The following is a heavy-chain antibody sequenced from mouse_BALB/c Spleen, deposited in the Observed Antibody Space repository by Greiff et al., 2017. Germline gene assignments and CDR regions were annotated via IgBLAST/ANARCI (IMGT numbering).Heavy chain of an antibody. J-gene: IGHJ4*01. Sequence: EVKVVESGGGLVQPGGSRKLSCAASGFTFSSFGMHWVRQAPEKGLEWVAYISSGSSTIYYADTVKGRFTISRDNPKNTLFLQMTSLRSEDTAMYYCARNSPDYDNYDYAMDYWGQGTSVTVSS. V-gene: IGHV5-17*02. CDR1: GFTFSSFG. CDR3: ARNSPDYDNYDYAMDY. D-gene: IGHD2-1*01. CDR2: ISSGSSTI.